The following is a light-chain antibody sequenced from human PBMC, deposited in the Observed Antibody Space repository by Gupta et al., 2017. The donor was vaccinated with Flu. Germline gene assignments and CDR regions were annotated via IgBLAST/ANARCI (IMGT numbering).Light chain of an antibody. CDR1: QSIGSNNY. J-gene: IGKJ1*01. CDR3: EQYAEPPRA. Sequence: EIVLTQSPGTLSLSPGERATLSCRASQSIGSNNYLSWFQQKPGQAPRLVIYGVSNRATGIPDRFSGSGSGTDFSLTISRLEPEDFAVYFCEQYAEPPRAFGQGTKVEIK. CDR2: GVS. V-gene: IGKV3-20*01.